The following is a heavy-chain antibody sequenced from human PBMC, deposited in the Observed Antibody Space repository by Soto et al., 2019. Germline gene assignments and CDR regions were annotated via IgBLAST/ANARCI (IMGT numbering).Heavy chain of an antibody. V-gene: IGHV3-7*01. D-gene: IGHD6-13*01. Sequence: KGLEGVANIKQDGSEKYYVDSVKGRFTISRDNAKNSLYLQMNSLRAEDTAVFFCAGDDGIGAGSTVSAFRRNRSFVLGIPAE. J-gene: IGHJ1*01. CDR3: AGDDGIGAGSTVSAFRRNRSFVLGIPAE. CDR2: IKQDGSEK.